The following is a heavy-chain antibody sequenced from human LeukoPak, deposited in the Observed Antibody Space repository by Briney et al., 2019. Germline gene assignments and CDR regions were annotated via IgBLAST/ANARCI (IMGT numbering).Heavy chain of an antibody. J-gene: IGHJ4*02. CDR2: ISSSGSTI. CDR3: ARNRGYQQFDY. V-gene: IGHV3-11*01. D-gene: IGHD7-27*01. Sequence: GGSLRLSCAASGFTFSDYYMSWIRQAPGKGLEWVSYISSSGSTIYYADSVKGRFTISRDNAKNSLYLQMNNLRAEDTAVYFCARNRGYQQFDYWGQGTLVTVSS. CDR1: GFTFSDYY.